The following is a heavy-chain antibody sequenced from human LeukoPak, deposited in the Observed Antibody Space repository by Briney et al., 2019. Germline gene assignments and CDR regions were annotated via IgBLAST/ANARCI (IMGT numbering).Heavy chain of an antibody. CDR2: INPGGANT. CDR3: ARIRDGYNDAYDI. CDR1: GYTFTNYY. Sequence: ASVKVSCKASGYTFTNYYIHWVRQAPGQGLEWMGLINPGGANTNYAQNFQGRVTMTRDTSTSTVYMELSSLRSEETAIYYCARIRDGYNDAYDIWGQGTVVTVPS. J-gene: IGHJ3*02. D-gene: IGHD5-24*01. V-gene: IGHV1-46*01.